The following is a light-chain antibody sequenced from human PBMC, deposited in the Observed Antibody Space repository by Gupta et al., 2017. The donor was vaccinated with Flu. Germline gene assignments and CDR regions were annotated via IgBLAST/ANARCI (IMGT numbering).Light chain of an antibody. CDR2: AAS. Sequence: DIQMTQSPSSLFAYVGDRVTITCRASQDIRRDLGWYQQKPGKAPSRLIYAASRLQSGVPSRFSGSGFGTEFTLTISSLQPEDFATYYCLQHNSYPWTFGQGTKVEI. V-gene: IGKV1-17*01. J-gene: IGKJ1*01. CDR1: QDIRRD. CDR3: LQHNSYPWT.